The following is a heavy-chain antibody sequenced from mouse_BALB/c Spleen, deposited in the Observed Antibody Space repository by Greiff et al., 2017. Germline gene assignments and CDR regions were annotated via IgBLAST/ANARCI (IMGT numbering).Heavy chain of an antibody. CDR3: ARRGDYRYDETSYYFDY. V-gene: IGHV3-6*02. J-gene: IGHJ2*01. Sequence: EVKLMESGPGLVKPSQSLSLTCSVTGYSITSGYYWNWIRQFPGNKLEWMGYISYDGSNNYNPSLKNRISITRDTSKNQFFLKLNSVTTEDTATYYCARRGDYRYDETSYYFDYWGQGTTLTVSS. D-gene: IGHD2-14*01. CDR2: ISYDGSN. CDR1: GYSITSGYY.